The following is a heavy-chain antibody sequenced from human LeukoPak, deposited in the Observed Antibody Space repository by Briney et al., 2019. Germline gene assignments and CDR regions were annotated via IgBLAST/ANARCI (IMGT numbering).Heavy chain of an antibody. J-gene: IGHJ3*02. CDR2: ISSSSSTI. D-gene: IGHD2-21*02. CDR3: ARDEPVVVTAIPAVGAFDI. CDR1: GFTFSSYS. V-gene: IGHV3-48*04. Sequence: GGSLRLSCAASGFTFSSYSMNWVRQAPGKGLEWVSYISSSSSTIYYADSVKGRFTISRDNAKNSLYLQMNSLRAEDTAVYYCARDEPVVVTAIPAVGAFDIWGQGTMVTVSS.